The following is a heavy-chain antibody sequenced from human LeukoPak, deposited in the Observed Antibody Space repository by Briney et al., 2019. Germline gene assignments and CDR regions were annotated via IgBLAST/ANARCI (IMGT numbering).Heavy chain of an antibody. J-gene: IGHJ4*02. Sequence: SETLSLTCTVSGGSLSSYFWNWIRQPPGKGLEWIGYISSSGSTNSNPSLKSRVTISVDTSKNQFSLNLNSVTAADTAVYYCARGGMSTYYDSGGFYSYWGQGTLVTVSS. CDR2: ISSSGST. D-gene: IGHD3-22*01. CDR1: GGSLSSYF. CDR3: ARGGMSTYYDSGGFYSY. V-gene: IGHV4-59*01.